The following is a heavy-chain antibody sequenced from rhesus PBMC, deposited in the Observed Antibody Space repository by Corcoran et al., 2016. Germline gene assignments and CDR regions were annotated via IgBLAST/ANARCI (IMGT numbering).Heavy chain of an antibody. D-gene: IGHD7-45*01. CDR2: IEGSGGRT. Sequence: QVQLQESGPAVVKASETLLLTCAVSGGSTSSSNWWSWIRQSPGKGLACIRGIEGSGGRTQYTPPLRNRVTISEDTSQSQFSLKLSSVTAAGTAVYYCASPLAWGSYSGLDSWGQGVVVPVSS. CDR3: ASPLAWGSYSGLDS. V-gene: IGHV4-93*01. J-gene: IGHJ6*01. CDR1: GGSTSSSNW.